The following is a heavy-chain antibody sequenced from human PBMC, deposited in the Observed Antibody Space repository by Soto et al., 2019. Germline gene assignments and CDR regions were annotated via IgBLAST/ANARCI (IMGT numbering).Heavy chain of an antibody. CDR1: GGSISSGDFY. CDR2: IYYSGST. V-gene: IGHV4-30-4*01. D-gene: IGHD4-17*01. Sequence: SETLSLTCTVSGGSISSGDFYWSWIRQPPGKGLELIGNIYYSGSTYYNPSLRSRAIMSVDTSQNQFSLKLSSLTAADTAVYFCARDDDFSDRFDYWGQGALVTVSS. CDR3: ARDDDFSDRFDY. J-gene: IGHJ4*02.